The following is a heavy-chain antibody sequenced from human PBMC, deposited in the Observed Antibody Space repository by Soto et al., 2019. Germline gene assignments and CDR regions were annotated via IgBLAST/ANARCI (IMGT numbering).Heavy chain of an antibody. J-gene: IGHJ4*02. V-gene: IGHV4-59*01. CDR2: IFHTGTP. D-gene: IGHD6-19*01. CDR1: GGSISPYY. CDR3: AREASVGTSPFSNSGWYGYFDY. Sequence: ASETLSLTCTVSGGSISPYYWSWIRHPPGGGLEWIGYIFHTGTPRYSPSLESRVTISVDSSKNQVYLKLTSVTAADTAVYFCAREASVGTSPFSNSGWYGYFDYWGPGALVTVSS.